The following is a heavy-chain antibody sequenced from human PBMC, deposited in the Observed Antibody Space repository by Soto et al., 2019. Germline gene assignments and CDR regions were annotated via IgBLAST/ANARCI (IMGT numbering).Heavy chain of an antibody. J-gene: IGHJ6*02. CDR2: ISGSGGST. Sequence: GGSPRLSCAASGFTFSTYAMSWVRQAPGKGLEWVSAISGSGGSTYYADTVKGRFTISRDNCKNTLYLQMNSLRAEDTDVYYCAKVGPPYNGNCMSYYYYGRDVWGQGTTVTICS. CDR1: GFTFSTYA. CDR3: AKVGPPYNGNCMSYYYYGRDV. D-gene: IGHD1-1*01. V-gene: IGHV3-23*01.